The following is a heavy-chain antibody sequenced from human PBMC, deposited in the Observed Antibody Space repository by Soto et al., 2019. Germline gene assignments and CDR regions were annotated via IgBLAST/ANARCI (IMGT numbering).Heavy chain of an antibody. CDR2: IYYSGST. CDR3: ASFPDRPYDFGSGSPTGMDV. J-gene: IGHJ6*02. V-gene: IGHV4-39*01. CDR1: DGSISSSIYY. Sequence: PAETLAFTCTAADGSISSSIYYWGWVRQAPGKGLDWIGSIYYSGSTYYNSSLKRRVTISVATSTTTFSVKLSSVTAAATAVYYCASFPDRPYDFGSGSPTGMDVWGQGTPVTVSS. D-gene: IGHD3-3*01.